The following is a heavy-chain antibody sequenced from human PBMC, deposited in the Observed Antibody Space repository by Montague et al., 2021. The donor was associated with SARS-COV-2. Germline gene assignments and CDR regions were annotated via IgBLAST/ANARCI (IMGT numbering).Heavy chain of an antibody. CDR2: IYYTGTT. V-gene: IGHV4-59*01. Sequence: SETLSLTCSVSGASFSNYYWSWIQQPPGKGLEWIGYIYYTGTTNYNPSLKSRVTISVDTSKTQFSLKLASVTAADTAVYYCAREGYCSGGTCYSSGPNWFDPWGQGTLVTVSS. CDR3: AREGYCSGGTCYSSGPNWFDP. CDR1: GASFSNYY. D-gene: IGHD2-15*01. J-gene: IGHJ5*02.